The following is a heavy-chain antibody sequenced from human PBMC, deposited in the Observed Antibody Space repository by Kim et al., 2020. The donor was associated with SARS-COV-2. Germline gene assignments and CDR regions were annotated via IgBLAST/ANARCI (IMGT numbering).Heavy chain of an antibody. CDR2: IWYDGSNK. Sequence: GGSLRLSCAASGFTFSSYGMHWVRQAPGKGLEWVAVIWYDGSNKYYADSVKGRFTISRDNSKNTLYLQMNSLRAEDTAVYYCAREDHGDYGGVNYWGQGTLVTVSS. CDR1: GFTFSSYG. J-gene: IGHJ4*02. D-gene: IGHD4-17*01. CDR3: AREDHGDYGGVNY. V-gene: IGHV3-33*01.